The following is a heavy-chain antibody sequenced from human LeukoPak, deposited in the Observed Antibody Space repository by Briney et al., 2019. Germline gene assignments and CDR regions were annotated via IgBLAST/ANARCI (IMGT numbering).Heavy chain of an antibody. D-gene: IGHD3-10*01. CDR3: ARGGSGSYYFDY. J-gene: IGHJ4*02. Sequence: GGPLRLSCAASGFTFSSYDMHWVRQATGKGLEWVSAIGTACDTYYPGSVKGRFTISRENAKNSLYLQMNSLRAGDTAVYYCARGGSGSYYFDYWGQGTLVTVSS. CDR1: GFTFSSYD. V-gene: IGHV3-13*01. CDR2: IGTACDT.